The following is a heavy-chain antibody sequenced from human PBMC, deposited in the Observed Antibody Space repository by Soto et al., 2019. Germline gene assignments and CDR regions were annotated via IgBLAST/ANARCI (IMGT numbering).Heavy chain of an antibody. Sequence: VQLVESGGGLVQPGGSLRLSCAASGFTFSSYGMHWVRQAPGKGLEWVAVISYDGSNKYYADSVKGRFTISRDNSKNTLYLQMNSLRAEDTAVYYCAKNYGDYDYYYYGMDVWGQGTTVTVSS. CDR3: AKNYGDYDYYYYGMDV. J-gene: IGHJ6*02. CDR1: GFTFSSYG. CDR2: ISYDGSNK. V-gene: IGHV3-30*18. D-gene: IGHD4-17*01.